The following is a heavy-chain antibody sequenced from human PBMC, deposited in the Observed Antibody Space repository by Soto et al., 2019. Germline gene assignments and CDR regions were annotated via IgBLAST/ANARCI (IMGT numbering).Heavy chain of an antibody. V-gene: IGHV1-69*10. CDR2: IIPSGGST. CDR1: GGTLSSYA. D-gene: IGHD3-22*01. Sequence: SVKVSSKASGGTLSSYAISWVRQSPGQGLEWMGGIIPSGGSTSYAQKFQGRVTMTRDKSTSTVYMELSSLRSEDTAVYYCARDHRMIVVVITKGHYYYYGMDVWGQGTTVTVSS. CDR3: ARDHRMIVVVITKGHYYYYGMDV. J-gene: IGHJ6*02.